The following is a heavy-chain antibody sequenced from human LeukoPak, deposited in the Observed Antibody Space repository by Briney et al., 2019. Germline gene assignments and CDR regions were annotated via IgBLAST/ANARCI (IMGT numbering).Heavy chain of an antibody. D-gene: IGHD6-19*01. J-gene: IGHJ4*02. V-gene: IGHV1-69*01. Sequence: GSASSSYRVKWVGEAPGQEKKWLGGIIPIFGTANYAQKFQGRVTITADESTSTAHMELSSLRSEDTAVYSCARELISGFVKYFDYRGQGTLVTVSS. CDR2: IIPIFGTA. CDR1: GSASSSYR. CDR3: ARELISGFVKYFDY.